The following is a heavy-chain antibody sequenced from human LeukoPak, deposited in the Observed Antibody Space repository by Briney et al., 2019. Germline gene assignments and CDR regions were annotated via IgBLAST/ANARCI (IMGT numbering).Heavy chain of an antibody. D-gene: IGHD6-19*01. Sequence: SSENLSLTCTVAGGSMSSYYWSWIRQPPGKGLEWIGYVYYSGSTTYNPSLKSRVTISVDTSKNQFSLHLTSVTAADTAVYYCARVDYSSGWYWFDPWGQGTLATVSS. CDR3: ARVDYSSGWYWFDP. V-gene: IGHV4-59*01. CDR1: GGSMSSYY. CDR2: VYYSGST. J-gene: IGHJ5*02.